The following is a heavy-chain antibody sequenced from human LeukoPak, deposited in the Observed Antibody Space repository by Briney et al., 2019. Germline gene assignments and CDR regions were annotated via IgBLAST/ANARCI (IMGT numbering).Heavy chain of an antibody. CDR2: ISYDGSNK. CDR1: GFTFSSYA. D-gene: IGHD7-27*01. V-gene: IGHV3-30*04. CDR3: ARDPLGSPTYYFDY. Sequence: SCKASGFTFSSYAMHWVRQAPGKGLEWVAVISYDGSNKYYADSVKGRFTISRDNSKNTLYLQMNSLRAEDTAVYYCARDPLGSPTYYFDYWGQGTLVTVSS. J-gene: IGHJ4*02.